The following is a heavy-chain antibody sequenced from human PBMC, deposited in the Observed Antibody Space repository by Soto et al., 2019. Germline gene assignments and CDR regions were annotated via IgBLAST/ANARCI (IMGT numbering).Heavy chain of an antibody. Sequence: QVQLVQSGAEVKKPGASVKVSCKASGYTFTSYAMHWVRQAPGQRLEWMGWINAGNGNTKYSQKFQGRVTITRDTSASTAYRELSSLRSEDTAVYYCARGVLLWFGEFAYWGQGTLVTVSS. V-gene: IGHV1-3*01. J-gene: IGHJ4*02. CDR2: INAGNGNT. D-gene: IGHD3-10*01. CDR1: GYTFTSYA. CDR3: ARGVLLWFGEFAY.